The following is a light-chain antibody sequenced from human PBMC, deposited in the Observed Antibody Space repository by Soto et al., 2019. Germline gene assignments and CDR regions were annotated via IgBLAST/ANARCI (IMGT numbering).Light chain of an antibody. CDR3: SSYAGTNNFYG. Sequence: QSALTQPPSASGSPGQSVTISCTGTSSDVGGYNYVSWYQQHPGKAPKLMIYEVSKRPSGVPDRFSGCKSGNTASLTVSGLQAEDEADYYCSSYAGTNNFYGFGTGTKVTVL. J-gene: IGLJ1*01. CDR1: SSDVGGYNY. CDR2: EVS. V-gene: IGLV2-8*01.